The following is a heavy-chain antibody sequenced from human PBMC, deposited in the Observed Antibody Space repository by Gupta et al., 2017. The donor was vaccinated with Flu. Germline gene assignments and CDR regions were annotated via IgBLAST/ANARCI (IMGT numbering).Heavy chain of an antibody. CDR1: NFSCCT. CDR2: IESEDVNT. J-gene: IGHJ4*02. Sequence: NFSCCTMAWVRQAPGTGLQWVSSIESEDVNTYYSDSVKGRCTISRDSSQNMLYLQMNRLAAEDTAWYYCVKGGPLARIPDYWGQGALGTVSS. CDR3: VKGGPLARIPDY. D-gene: IGHD2-21*01. V-gene: IGHV3-23*01.